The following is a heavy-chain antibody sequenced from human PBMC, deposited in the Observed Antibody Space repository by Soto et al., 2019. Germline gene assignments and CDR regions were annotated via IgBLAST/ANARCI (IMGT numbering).Heavy chain of an antibody. J-gene: IGHJ4*02. CDR3: VSVVEAAARHADFDS. Sequence: LXLTCAVSGGSIANSHYFWGWDIQPPGRGIEFLGSVYYSGGTYDNPPLKCRVTVSVDTSKNQVSLRVRSVTVAETAMYYCVSVVEAAARHADFDSWGQGIVVTVS. CDR1: GGSIANSHYF. V-gene: IGHV4-39*01. D-gene: IGHD2-21*01. CDR2: VYYSGGT.